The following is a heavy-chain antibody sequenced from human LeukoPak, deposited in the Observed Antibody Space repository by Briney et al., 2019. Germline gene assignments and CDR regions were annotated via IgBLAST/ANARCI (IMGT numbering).Heavy chain of an antibody. CDR2: IYYTGGT. D-gene: IGHD3-10*01. CDR1: GGSITRSSYY. J-gene: IGHJ5*02. V-gene: IGHV4-39*07. Sequence: SETLSLTCSVSGGSITRSSYYWGWIRQPPEKGLEWIGRIYYTGGTYYTPSLKSRVTISVDTSKNQFSLKLSSVTAADTAVYYCARDHTLLWFGESLSPWFDPWGQGTLVTVSS. CDR3: ARDHTLLWFGESLSPWFDP.